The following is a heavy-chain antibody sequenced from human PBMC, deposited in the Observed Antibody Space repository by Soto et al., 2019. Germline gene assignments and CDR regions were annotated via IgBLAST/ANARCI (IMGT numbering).Heavy chain of an antibody. CDR2: IKQDGSEK. CDR3: ARFYYDSSGYLQSPYYYYYGMDV. J-gene: IGHJ6*02. Sequence: GGSLRLSCAASGVSLRSYGMSWVRQAPGKGLEWVANIKQDGSEKYYVDSVKGRFTISRDNAKNSLYLQMNSLRAEDTAVYYCARFYYDSSGYLQSPYYYYYGMDVWGQGTTVTVSS. CDR1: GVSLRSYG. D-gene: IGHD3-22*01. V-gene: IGHV3-7*04.